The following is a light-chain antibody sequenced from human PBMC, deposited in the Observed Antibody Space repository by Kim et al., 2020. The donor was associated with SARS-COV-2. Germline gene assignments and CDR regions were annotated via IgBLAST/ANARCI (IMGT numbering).Light chain of an antibody. CDR3: QQRSHWPPHT. Sequence: EIVLTQSPATLSLSPGERATLSCRASQSVSSYLAWYQQKPGQAPRLLIYDASNRATGIPARFSGSGSGTDFTLTISSLEPEDFAVYYCQQRSHWPPHTFRGRTKV. J-gene: IGKJ4*01. CDR2: DAS. CDR1: QSVSSY. V-gene: IGKV3-11*01.